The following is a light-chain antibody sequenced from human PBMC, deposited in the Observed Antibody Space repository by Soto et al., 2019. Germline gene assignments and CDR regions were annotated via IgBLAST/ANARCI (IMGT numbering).Light chain of an antibody. J-gene: IGKJ4*01. CDR3: QQANSFPLT. Sequence: VQMTQSASPLPASIGYKVTITCRAIQSISSWLAWYQQKKGKAPKVLIYGVSNLESGVPSRFSGSGYGTDFNLTISSLQTEDFATYYCQQANSFPLTFGGGTKVDIK. CDR2: GVS. CDR1: QSISSW. V-gene: IGKV1-12*01.